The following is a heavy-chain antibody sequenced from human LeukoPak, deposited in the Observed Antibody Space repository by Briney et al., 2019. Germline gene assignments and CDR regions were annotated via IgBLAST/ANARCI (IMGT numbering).Heavy chain of an antibody. V-gene: IGHV1-46*01. D-gene: IGHD1-26*01. CDR2: INPSGGST. CDR3: ARAGGSYIYIGPAEGDY. J-gene: IGHJ4*02. Sequence: ASVKVSCKASGYTFTSYYMHWVRQAPGQGLEWMGIINPSGGSTSYAQKFQGRVTMTRDTSTSTVYTELSSLRSEDTAVYYCARAGGSYIYIGPAEGDYWGQGTLVTVSS. CDR1: GYTFTSYY.